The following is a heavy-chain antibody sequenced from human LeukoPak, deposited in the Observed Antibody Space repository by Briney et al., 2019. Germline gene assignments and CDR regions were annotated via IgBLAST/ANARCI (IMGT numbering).Heavy chain of an antibody. Sequence: SETLSLTCAVYGGSFSGYYWSWIRQPPGKGLEWIGEINHSGSTNYNPSLKSRVTISVDTSKNQFSLKLSSVTAADTAVYYCARASSGYYYYYYYYMDVWGKGTTVTVSS. V-gene: IGHV4-34*01. J-gene: IGHJ6*03. CDR3: ARASSGYYYYYYYYMDV. D-gene: IGHD3-22*01. CDR1: GGSFSGYY. CDR2: INHSGST.